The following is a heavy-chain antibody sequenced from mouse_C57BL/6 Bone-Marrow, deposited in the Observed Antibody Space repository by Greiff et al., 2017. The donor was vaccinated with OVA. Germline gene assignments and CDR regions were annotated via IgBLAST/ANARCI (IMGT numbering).Heavy chain of an antibody. CDR2: IYPGDGDI. J-gene: IGHJ2*01. Sequence: QVQLKESGAELVKPGASVKISCKASGYAFSNNWMNGGKQRPGKGLEWIGQIYPGDGDINYNGKFKGKATLTADKSSSTAYMQFSSLTSEDSAVYFCARGAYWGQGTTLTVSS. V-gene: IGHV1-80*01. CDR1: GYAFSNNW. CDR3: ARGAY.